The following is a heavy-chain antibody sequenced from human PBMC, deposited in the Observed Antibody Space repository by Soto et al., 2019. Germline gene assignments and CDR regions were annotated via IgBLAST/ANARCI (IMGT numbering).Heavy chain of an antibody. Sequence: DVQLVESGAGLVHPGGSLGLSCAACGFPFDDFALHWFRQAPGKGLEWVSGISWTSDTIAYADSVKGRFTITRDNAKTSLYLQMNSLRPEDTALYYCVKGFEVSMAVYMDVWGRGTTVTVSS. CDR1: GFPFDDFA. V-gene: IGHV3-9*01. CDR2: ISWTSDTI. J-gene: IGHJ6*03. D-gene: IGHD3-10*01. CDR3: VKGFEVSMAVYMDV.